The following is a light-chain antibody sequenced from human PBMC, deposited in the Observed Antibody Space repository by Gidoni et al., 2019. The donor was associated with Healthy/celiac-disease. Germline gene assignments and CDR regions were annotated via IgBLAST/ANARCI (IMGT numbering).Light chain of an antibody. V-gene: IGKV3-20*01. Sequence: IVLTQSPGTLSLSPGDRATLSCRARKSVSSSYLAWYQQKPGQAPRLLIYGASSRATGIPDRFSGSGSGTDFTLTISRLEPEDFAVYYCQQYGSSPSTFXPXTKVDIK. CDR1: KSVSSSY. CDR3: QQYGSSPST. J-gene: IGKJ3*01. CDR2: GAS.